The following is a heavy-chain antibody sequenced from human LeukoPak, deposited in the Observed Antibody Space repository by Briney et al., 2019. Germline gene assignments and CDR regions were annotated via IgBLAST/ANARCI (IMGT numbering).Heavy chain of an antibody. D-gene: IGHD2-2*01. J-gene: IGHJ6*03. CDR2: ICWNRGRI. V-gene: IGHV3-9*01. Sequence: GGSLRLSCAASGFTFDDYAMHWVRQAPGKGLEWVSGICWNRGRIGYADSVKGRFTISRDNAKNSLYLQMNSLRAEDTAVYYCARAVPAAMEYYYMDVWGKGTTVTVSS. CDR1: GFTFDDYA. CDR3: ARAVPAAMEYYYMDV.